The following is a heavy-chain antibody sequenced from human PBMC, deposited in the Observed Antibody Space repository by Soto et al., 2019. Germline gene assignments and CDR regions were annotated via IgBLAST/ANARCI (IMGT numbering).Heavy chain of an antibody. CDR2: ISAYNGNT. CDR1: GYTFTSYG. CDR3: ARDDGDLSIAVAVPFDY. J-gene: IGHJ4*02. Sequence: QVQLVQSGAEVKKPGASVKVSCKASGYTFTSYGISWVRQAPGQGLEWMGWISAYNGNTNYAQKLQGRVTMTTDTSMSIXYMELRSLRSDDTAVYYCARDDGDLSIAVAVPFDYWGQGTLVTVSS. D-gene: IGHD6-19*01. V-gene: IGHV1-18*01.